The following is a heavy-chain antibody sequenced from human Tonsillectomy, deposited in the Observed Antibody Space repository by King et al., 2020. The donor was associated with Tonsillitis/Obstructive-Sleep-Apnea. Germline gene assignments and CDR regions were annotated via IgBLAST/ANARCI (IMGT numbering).Heavy chain of an antibody. CDR2: ISYDGSDK. CDR3: ARGEMATISPAFDI. J-gene: IGHJ3*02. V-gene: IGHV3-30*04. D-gene: IGHD5-24*01. Sequence: VQLVESGGGVVQPGRSRRLSCVASGVTFRHYAMHWVRQSPDKGLEWAALISYDGSDKYYADSVKGRFTVSRDNSKNTLYLQMNFLRPEDTAVYYCARGEMATISPAFDIWGQGTMLTVSS. CDR1: GVTFRHYA.